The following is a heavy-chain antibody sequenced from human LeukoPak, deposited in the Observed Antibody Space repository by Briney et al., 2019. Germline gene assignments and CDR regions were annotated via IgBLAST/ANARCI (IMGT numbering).Heavy chain of an antibody. CDR1: GYTFTSYG. J-gene: IGHJ5*02. CDR3: ARALYSSSWSLFPDP. V-gene: IGHV1-18*01. CDR2: ISAYNGNT. D-gene: IGHD6-13*01. Sequence: ASVTVSCKASGYTFTSYGISWVRQAPGQGLEWMGWISAYNGNTNYAQKLQGRVTMTTDTSTSTAYMELRSLRSDDTAVYYCARALYSSSWSLFPDPWGQGTLVTVSS.